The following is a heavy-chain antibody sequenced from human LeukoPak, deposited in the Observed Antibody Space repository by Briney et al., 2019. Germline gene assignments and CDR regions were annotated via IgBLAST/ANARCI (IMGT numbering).Heavy chain of an antibody. J-gene: IGHJ4*02. D-gene: IGHD6-13*01. CDR1: GGSFSGYY. CDR2: INHSGST. V-gene: IGHV4-34*01. Sequence: SETLSLTCAVYGGSFSGYYWSWIRQPPGKGLEWIGEINHSGSTNCNPSLKSRVTISVDTSKNQFSLKLSSATAADTAVYYCARGIAAFRPFDYWGQGTLVTVSS. CDR3: ARGIAAFRPFDY.